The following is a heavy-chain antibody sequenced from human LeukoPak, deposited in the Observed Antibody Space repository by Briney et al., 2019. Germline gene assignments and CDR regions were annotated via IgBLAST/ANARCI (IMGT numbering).Heavy chain of an antibody. CDR1: GYTFTCYY. CDR3: AIGAHYHDSSQVYDY. D-gene: IGHD3-22*01. CDR2: INPNSGGT. Sequence: VASVKVSCKASGYTFTCYYMHCVRQAPGQWLEWMGWINPNSGGTNYAQKFHGRVTMTRYTSISTAYMELRRLRSDDTAVYYCAIGAHYHDSSQVYDYWGQGTLVTVSS. J-gene: IGHJ4*02. V-gene: IGHV1-2*02.